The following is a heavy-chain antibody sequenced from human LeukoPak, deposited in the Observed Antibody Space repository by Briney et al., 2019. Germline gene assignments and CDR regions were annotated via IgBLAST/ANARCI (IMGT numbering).Heavy chain of an antibody. D-gene: IGHD3-3*01. V-gene: IGHV3-7*05. J-gene: IGHJ4*02. CDR1: GFTFSSYW. CDR3: ASRSSIWSGYQDTLYYFDS. CDR2: INQDGSEK. Sequence: GGSLRLSCAASGFTFSSYWMSWVRQAPVKGLEWVATINQDGSEKYYVDSVKGRFTISRDNAKNSLYLQMNSLRAEDTAVYYCASRSSIWSGYQDTLYYFDSWGQGTLVTVSS.